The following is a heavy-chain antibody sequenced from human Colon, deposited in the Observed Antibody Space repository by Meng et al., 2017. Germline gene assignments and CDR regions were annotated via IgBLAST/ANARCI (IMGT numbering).Heavy chain of an antibody. CDR2: GST. J-gene: IGHJ4*02. D-gene: IGHD7-27*01. CDR1: GASVSDTNYA. CDR3: ARDNWGSLDY. V-gene: IGHV4-61*01. Sequence: QVRPQGVGPGRVRPPETLSPTCTVSGASVSDTNYAWSWIRQPPGKGLEWIGYGSTNHNPSLKSRVTISVDTSKNQFSLTLNSVTAADTAVYYCARDNWGSLDYWGQGTLVTVSS.